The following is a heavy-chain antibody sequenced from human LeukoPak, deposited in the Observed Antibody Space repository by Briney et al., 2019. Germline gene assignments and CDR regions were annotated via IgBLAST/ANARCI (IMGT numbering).Heavy chain of an antibody. D-gene: IGHD2-15*01. CDR1: GYTFTGHY. J-gene: IGHJ4*02. V-gene: IGHV1-18*04. Sequence: ASVKVSCKASGYTFTGHYIHWVRQAPGQGLEWMGWINPKNAATNYAQKLQGRVTMTTDTSTSTAYMELRSLRSDDTAVYYCARSTGRLTKWSDDYWGQGTLVTVSS. CDR3: ARSTGRLTKWSDDY. CDR2: INPKNAAT.